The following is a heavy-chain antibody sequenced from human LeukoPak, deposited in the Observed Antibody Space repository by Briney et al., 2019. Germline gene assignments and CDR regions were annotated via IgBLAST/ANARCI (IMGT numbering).Heavy chain of an antibody. J-gene: IGHJ4*02. V-gene: IGHV3-30*02. D-gene: IGHD6-25*01. Sequence: GGSLRLSCAASGFTFSSYGMHWVRQAPGKGLEWGAFVRYDGGSIYYVDSVKGRFIISRDNSKDTLYLQMNSLRIEDTAVYHCVKDHSSGLLGWGQGTLVTVSS. CDR3: VKDHSSGLLG. CDR1: GFTFSSYG. CDR2: VRYDGGSI.